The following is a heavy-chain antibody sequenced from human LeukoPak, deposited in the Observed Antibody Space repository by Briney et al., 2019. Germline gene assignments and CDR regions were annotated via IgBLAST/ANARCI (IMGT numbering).Heavy chain of an antibody. Sequence: SVKVSCKASGGTFSSYAISWVRQAPGQGLEWMGGIIPIFGTANYAQKFQGRVTITADKSTSTAYMELSSLRSEDTAVYYCARDRESRDGYNWSYYYYYMDVWGKGTTVTVSS. J-gene: IGHJ6*03. CDR1: GGTFSSYA. CDR2: IIPIFGTA. D-gene: IGHD5-24*01. CDR3: ARDRESRDGYNWSYYYYYMDV. V-gene: IGHV1-69*06.